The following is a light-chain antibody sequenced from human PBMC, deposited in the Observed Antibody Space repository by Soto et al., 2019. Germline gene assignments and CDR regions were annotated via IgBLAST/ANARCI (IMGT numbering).Light chain of an antibody. CDR3: SSHTNIISRV. J-gene: IGLJ1*01. V-gene: IGLV2-14*01. Sequence: QSVLTQPASVSGSPGQSITISCTGTSSDVGGYNYVSWYQQHPGKAPKLMIYEVRNRPPGVSDRFSGSKSGNTASLTISGLQAEDEADYYCSSHTNIISRVFGTGTKLTVL. CDR1: SSDVGGYNY. CDR2: EVR.